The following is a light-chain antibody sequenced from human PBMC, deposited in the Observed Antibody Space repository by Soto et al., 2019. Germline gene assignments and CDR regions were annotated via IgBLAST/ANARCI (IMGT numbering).Light chain of an antibody. V-gene: IGKV3-15*01. Sequence: EIVLTQSPGTLSLSPGARAPLSCRARQSVSSSYLAWYQHKPGQSPRLLIYRASARATGVPDRFSGSGSGTEFTLTISSLQSEDFAVYYCQQYNNWPPITFGQGTRLEI. CDR3: QQYNNWPPIT. CDR1: QSVSSSY. CDR2: RAS. J-gene: IGKJ5*01.